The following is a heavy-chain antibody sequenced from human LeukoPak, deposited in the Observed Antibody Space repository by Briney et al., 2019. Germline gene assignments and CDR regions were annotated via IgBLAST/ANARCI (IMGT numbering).Heavy chain of an antibody. J-gene: IGHJ4*02. Sequence: GRSLGPSCAASGFTFDDYAMHWVRQAPGKGLEWVSGISWNSGSIGHADPVRGRFTISRDNAKNSLYLQMNSLRAEDMALYYCAKASRGSSSDYFDYWGQGTLVTVSS. D-gene: IGHD6-13*01. CDR1: GFTFDDYA. V-gene: IGHV3-9*03. CDR3: AKASRGSSSDYFDY. CDR2: ISWNSGSI.